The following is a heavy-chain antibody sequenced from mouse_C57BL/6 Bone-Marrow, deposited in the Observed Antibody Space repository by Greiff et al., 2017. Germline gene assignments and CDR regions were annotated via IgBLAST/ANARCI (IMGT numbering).Heavy chain of an antibody. CDR1: GFTFSDYG. CDR3: ARQDYGSSYDYAMDY. CDR2: ISNLAYSI. J-gene: IGHJ4*01. V-gene: IGHV5-15*01. Sequence: EVMLVESGGGLVQPGGSLKLSCAASGFTFSDYGMAWVRQAPRKGPEWVAFISNLAYSIYYADTVTGRFTISRENAKNTLYLEMSSLRSEYTAMYYCARQDYGSSYDYAMDYWGQGTSVTVSS. D-gene: IGHD1-1*01.